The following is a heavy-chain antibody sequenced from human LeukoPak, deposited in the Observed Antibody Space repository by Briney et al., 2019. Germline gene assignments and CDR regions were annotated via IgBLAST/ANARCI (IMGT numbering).Heavy chain of an antibody. CDR2: ISGSGDNT. CDR1: GFTFSSHG. CDR3: TTFNY. Sequence: GGSLRVSCAASGFTFSSHGISWVRQAPGKGLEWVSSISGSGDNTHYADSVKGRFTISRDNSKSTLYLQMQSLIAEDTAVYYCTTFNYWGQGTLVTNSS. J-gene: IGHJ4*02. V-gene: IGHV3-23*01. D-gene: IGHD1-14*01.